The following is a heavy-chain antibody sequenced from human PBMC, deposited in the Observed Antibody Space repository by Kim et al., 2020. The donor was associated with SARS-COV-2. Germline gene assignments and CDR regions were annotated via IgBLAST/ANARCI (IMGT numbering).Heavy chain of an antibody. D-gene: IGHD5-18*01. CDR1: GGSISSSSYY. CDR2: IYYSGST. CDR3: ARRAMVTFFDY. J-gene: IGHJ4*02. Sequence: SETLSLTCTVSGGSISSSSYYWGWIRQPPGKGLEWIGSIYYSGSTYYNPSLKSRVTISVDTSKNQFSLKLSSVTAADTAVYYCARRAMVTFFDYWGQGTLVTVSS. V-gene: IGHV4-39*07.